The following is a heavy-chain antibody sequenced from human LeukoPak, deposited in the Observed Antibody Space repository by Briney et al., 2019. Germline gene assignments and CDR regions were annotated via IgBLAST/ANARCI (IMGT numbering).Heavy chain of an antibody. D-gene: IGHD6-25*01. Sequence: GGSQRLSCAASGITFTNSAMSWVRQPPGKGLEWVAAISADSGTIFYADSVKGRSTISRDNSKNTLFLQMNSLRAEDTAVYYCTRRYSSGGFRDFDYWGQGTLVTVSS. CDR3: TRRYSSGGFRDFDY. J-gene: IGHJ4*02. V-gene: IGHV3-23*01. CDR2: ISADSGTI. CDR1: GITFTNSA.